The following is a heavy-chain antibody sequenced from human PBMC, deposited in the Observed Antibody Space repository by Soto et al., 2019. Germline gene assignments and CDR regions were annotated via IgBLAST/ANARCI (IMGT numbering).Heavy chain of an antibody. CDR2: ISYDGSNK. CDR1: GFTFSSYG. CDR3: AKDATTYSSGWKKSAIDI. J-gene: IGHJ3*02. D-gene: IGHD6-19*01. V-gene: IGHV3-30*18. Sequence: QVQLVESGGGVVQPGRSLRLSCAASGFTFSSYGMHWVRQAPGKGLEWVAVISYDGSNKYYADSVKGRFTISRDNSKNTLYLQMNSLRAEDTAVYYCAKDATTYSSGWKKSAIDIWGQGTMVTVSS.